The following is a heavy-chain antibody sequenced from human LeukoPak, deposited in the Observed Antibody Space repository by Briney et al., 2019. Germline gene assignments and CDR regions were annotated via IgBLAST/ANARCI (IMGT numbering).Heavy chain of an antibody. D-gene: IGHD6-13*01. V-gene: IGHV4-59*08. J-gene: IGHJ4*02. Sequence: SETLSLTCTVSGGSISSYYWSWIRQPPGKGLEWIGYIYYSGSTNYNPSLKSRVTISVDTSENQFSLKLSSVTAADTAVYYCARLIGIAAAGIEYWGQGTLVTVSS. CDR2: IYYSGST. CDR3: ARLIGIAAAGIEY. CDR1: GGSISSYY.